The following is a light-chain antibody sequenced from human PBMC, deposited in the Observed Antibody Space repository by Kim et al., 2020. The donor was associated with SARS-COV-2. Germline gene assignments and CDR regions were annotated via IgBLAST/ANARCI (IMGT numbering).Light chain of an antibody. V-gene: IGLV3-19*01. CDR1: SLRSYY. CDR3: NSRDSSGNPV. J-gene: IGLJ2*01. Sequence: SSELTQDPAVSVALGQTVRITCQGDSLRSYYASRYQQKPGQAPVLVISGKNNRPSGIPDRFSGSSSGNTASLTITGAQAEEEADYYCNSRDSSGNPVFGG. CDR2: GKN.